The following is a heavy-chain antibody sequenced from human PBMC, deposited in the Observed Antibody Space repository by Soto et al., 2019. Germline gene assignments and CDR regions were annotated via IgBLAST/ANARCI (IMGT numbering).Heavy chain of an antibody. J-gene: IGHJ4*02. V-gene: IGHV2-5*02. CDR3: APRLSGYRCDGGYFVY. Sequence: QITLKESGPTLVKPTQTLTLTCTFSGFSLTTSPMGVGWIRQPPGKALDWLVVIYWDDDKRYSPSLNSRLTITKDIFKHQVVLTMTNMDPVDTATYYCAPRLSGYRCDGGYFVYWGQGALVTVSS. D-gene: IGHD1-1*01. CDR2: IYWDDDK. CDR1: GFSLTTSPMG.